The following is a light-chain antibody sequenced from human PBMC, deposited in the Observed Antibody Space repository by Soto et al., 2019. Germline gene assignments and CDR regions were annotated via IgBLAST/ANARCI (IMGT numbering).Light chain of an antibody. CDR2: GAS. J-gene: IGKJ5*01. CDR1: QDVSNW. Sequence: DIQMTQSPSSLSASVGDRVTIICRASQDVSNWLAWYQQQPGTPPQLLISGASSLQSGVQSRFSGSGSGTDFSLTISSLQPEDFASYFCQQANSSPSFGQGTRVEIK. V-gene: IGKV1-12*02. CDR3: QQANSSPS.